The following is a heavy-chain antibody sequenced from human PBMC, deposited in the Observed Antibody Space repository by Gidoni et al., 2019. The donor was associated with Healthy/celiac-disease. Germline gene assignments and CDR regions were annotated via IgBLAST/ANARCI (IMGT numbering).Heavy chain of an antibody. CDR2: IYHSGST. Sequence: QVQLQESRPGLVKPSGTLSLTCAVAGGSISSSNWWSWVRQPPGTGLEWIGEIYHSGSTNYNPSLKSRVTISVDKSNNQFSLKLSSVTAADTAVYYCAAGPGEDYYDSSGSDYWGQGTLVTVSS. D-gene: IGHD3-22*01. CDR3: AAGPGEDYYDSSGSDY. CDR1: GGSISSSNW. J-gene: IGHJ4*02. V-gene: IGHV4-4*02.